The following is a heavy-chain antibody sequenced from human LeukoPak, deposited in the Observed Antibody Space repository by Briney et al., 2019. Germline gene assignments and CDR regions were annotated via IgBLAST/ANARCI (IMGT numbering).Heavy chain of an antibody. J-gene: IGHJ5*02. D-gene: IGHD3-10*01. CDR3: AKGTYYYGSGALDQGWFDP. CDR2: IKHDESKI. CDR1: GFNFSNYW. V-gene: IGHV3-7*03. Sequence: GSLRLSCATSGFNFSNYWMTWVRQAPGKGLEWLANIKHDESKIYYVDSVKGRFTISRDNAKNSLYLQMNSLRAEDTALYYCAKGTYYYGSGALDQGWFDPWGQGTLVTVSS.